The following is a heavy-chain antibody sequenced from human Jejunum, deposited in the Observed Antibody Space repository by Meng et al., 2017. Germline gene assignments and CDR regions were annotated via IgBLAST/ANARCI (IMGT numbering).Heavy chain of an antibody. Sequence: GGSLRLSCAASGFTFSDYYMNWIRQAPGKGLEWVSDISSSGTTTYYSDSVKGRFTISRDNAKKSLYLEMNSLRVEDTAVYYCAREEMYYYGSGNLANWFDPWGQGTLVTVSS. V-gene: IGHV3-11*04. D-gene: IGHD3-10*01. CDR1: GFTFSDYY. CDR2: ISSSGTTT. CDR3: AREEMYYYGSGNLANWFDP. J-gene: IGHJ5*02.